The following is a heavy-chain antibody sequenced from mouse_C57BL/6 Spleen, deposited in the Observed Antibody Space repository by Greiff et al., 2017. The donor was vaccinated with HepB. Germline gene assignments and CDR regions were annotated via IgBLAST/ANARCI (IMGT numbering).Heavy chain of an antibody. D-gene: IGHD1-1*01. J-gene: IGHJ3*01. CDR2: INPSTGGT. Sequence: VQLQQSGPELVKPGASVKISCKASGYSFTGYYMNWVKQSPEKSLEWIGEINPSTGGTTYNQKFKAKATLTVDKSSSTAYMQLKSLTSEDSAVYYCARSGYGSSYGDWFAYWGQGTLVTVSA. CDR3: ARSGYGSSYGDWFAY. CDR1: GYSFTGYY. V-gene: IGHV1-42*01.